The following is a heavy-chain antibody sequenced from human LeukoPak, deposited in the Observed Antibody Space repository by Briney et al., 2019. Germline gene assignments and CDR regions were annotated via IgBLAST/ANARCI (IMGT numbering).Heavy chain of an antibody. J-gene: IGHJ5*01. D-gene: IGHD2-15*01. CDR1: GYTFTGYV. CDR2: IHPNSGGT. CDR3: ARALCSGGSCYWYDS. V-gene: IGHV1-2*02. Sequence: ASVTVSCKASGYTFTGYVMHWVRQAPGQGLEWMGWIHPNSGGTNYAQKFQGRVTMTRDTSTSTAYMELSSLRSDDTAMCYCARALCSGGSCYWYDSWGQGTLVTVSS.